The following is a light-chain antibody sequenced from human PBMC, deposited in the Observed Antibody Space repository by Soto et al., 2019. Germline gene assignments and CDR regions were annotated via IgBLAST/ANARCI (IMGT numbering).Light chain of an antibody. V-gene: IGKV4-1*01. J-gene: IGKJ3*01. CDR2: WAS. CDR3: QQYYSTLFT. Sequence: DIVMTQSPDSLAVYLGERATINCMSSQSVLYSSNNKNYLAWYQQKPGQPPKLLIYWASTRESGVPDRFSGSGSGTDFTLTISSLQAEDVAVYYCQQYYSTLFTFGPGTKVDIK. CDR1: QSVLYSSNNKNY.